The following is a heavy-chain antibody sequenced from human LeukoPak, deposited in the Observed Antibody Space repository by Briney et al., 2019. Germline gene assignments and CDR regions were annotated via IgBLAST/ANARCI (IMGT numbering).Heavy chain of an antibody. D-gene: IGHD6-19*01. J-gene: IGHJ6*03. CDR1: GFTFSSYA. Sequence: PGGSLRLSRAASGFTFSSYAMSWVRQVPGKGLEWVSSISSSSSYIYYADSVKGRFTISRDNAKNSLYLQMNSLRAEDTAVYYCARNRDIAVAGIGYYYYMDVWGKGTTVTISS. V-gene: IGHV3-21*01. CDR3: ARNRDIAVAGIGYYYYMDV. CDR2: ISSSSSYI.